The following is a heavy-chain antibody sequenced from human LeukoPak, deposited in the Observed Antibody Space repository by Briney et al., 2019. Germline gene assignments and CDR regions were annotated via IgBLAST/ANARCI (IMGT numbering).Heavy chain of an antibody. V-gene: IGHV1-69*05. CDR3: AGRLRDGIFGVVTKFDP. CDR2: VIPIFGTA. Sequence: ASVKVSCKASGGTFSSYDISWVRQAPGQGLEWMGGVIPIFGTANYAQKFQGRVTITTDESTSTAYMELSSLRSEDTAVYYCAGRLRDGIFGVVTKFDPWGQGTLVTVSS. D-gene: IGHD3-3*01. CDR1: GGTFSSYD. J-gene: IGHJ5*02.